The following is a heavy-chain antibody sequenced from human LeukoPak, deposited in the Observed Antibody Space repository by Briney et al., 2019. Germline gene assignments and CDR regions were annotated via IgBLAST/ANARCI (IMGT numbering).Heavy chain of an antibody. Sequence: ASVKVSCKASGYTFTSYGISWVRQAPGQGLEWMGWISAYNGNTNYAQKLQGRVTMTTDTSTSTAYMKLRSLRSDDTAVYYCARVEETDSSSWYRGAYYFDYWGQGTLVTVSS. D-gene: IGHD6-13*01. CDR3: ARVEETDSSSWYRGAYYFDY. V-gene: IGHV1-18*01. CDR2: ISAYNGNT. J-gene: IGHJ4*02. CDR1: GYTFTSYG.